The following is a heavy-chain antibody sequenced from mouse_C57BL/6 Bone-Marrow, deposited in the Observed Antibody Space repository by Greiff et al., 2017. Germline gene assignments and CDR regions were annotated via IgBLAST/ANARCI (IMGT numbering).Heavy chain of an antibody. CDR2: IDPETGGT. J-gene: IGHJ2*01. D-gene: IGHD1-1*01. CDR3: TRSTVVATDY. V-gene: IGHV1-15*01. Sequence: LVESGAELVRPGASVTLSCKASGYTFTDYEMNWVKQTPVHGLEWIGAIDPETGGTAYNQKFKGKAILTADKSSSTAYMELRSLTSEDSAVYYCTRSTVVATDYWGQGTTLTVSS. CDR1: GYTFTDYE.